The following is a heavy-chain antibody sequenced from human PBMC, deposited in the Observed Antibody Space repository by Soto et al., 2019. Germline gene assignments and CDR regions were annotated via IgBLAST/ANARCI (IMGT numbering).Heavy chain of an antibody. J-gene: IGHJ4*03. Sequence: GGSLRFSCAASGFTFTRYSMNWVRQAPGKGLEWVSSISSTTNYIYYGDSMKGRFTISRDNAKNSLYLEMNSLRAEDTAVYYCARESEDLTSNFDYWGQGTMVTVSS. V-gene: IGHV3-21*06. CDR3: ARESEDLTSNFDY. CDR2: ISSTTNYI. CDR1: GFTFTRYS.